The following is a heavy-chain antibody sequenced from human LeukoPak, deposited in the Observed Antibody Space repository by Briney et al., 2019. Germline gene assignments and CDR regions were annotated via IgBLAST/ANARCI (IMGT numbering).Heavy chain of an antibody. CDR2: ISDSGNT. CDR3: ARMDCVSTSCPFDY. CDR1: GGSLSSYY. J-gene: IGHJ4*02. V-gene: IGHV4-59*01. Sequence: SETLSLTCSVSGGSLSSYYWSWIRQSPGKGLEWIGYISDSGNTNYDPSLKSRVSISVNTSKNQLSLKLRSVTAADTAVYYCARMDCVSTSCPFDYWGQGTLSPSPQ. D-gene: IGHD2-2*01.